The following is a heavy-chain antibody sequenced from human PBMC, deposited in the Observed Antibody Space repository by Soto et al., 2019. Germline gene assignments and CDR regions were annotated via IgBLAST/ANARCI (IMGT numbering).Heavy chain of an antibody. CDR1: GGSISSYY. V-gene: IGHV4-59*01. CDR2: IYYSGST. J-gene: IGHJ4*02. CDR3: ARGDVEMATTPYYFDY. D-gene: IGHD1-1*01. Sequence: QVQLQESGPGLVKPSETLSLPCTVSGGSISSYYWSWIRQPPGKGLEWIGYIYYSGSTNYNPSLKSRVTISVDTAKNQFSLKLSSVTAADTAVYYCARGDVEMATTPYYFDYWGQGTLVTVSS.